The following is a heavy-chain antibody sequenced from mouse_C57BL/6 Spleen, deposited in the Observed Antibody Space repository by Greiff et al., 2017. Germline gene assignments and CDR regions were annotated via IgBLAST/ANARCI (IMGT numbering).Heavy chain of an antibody. Sequence: EVKLMESGGGLVQPKGSLKLSCAASGFSFNTYAMNWVRQAPGKGLEWVARIRSKSNNYATYYADSVKDRFTISRDDSESMLYLQMNNLKTEDTAMYYCVRGGNYVGYAMDYWGQGTSVTVSS. J-gene: IGHJ4*01. V-gene: IGHV10-1*01. D-gene: IGHD2-1*01. CDR2: IRSKSNNYAT. CDR3: VRGGNYVGYAMDY. CDR1: GFSFNTYA.